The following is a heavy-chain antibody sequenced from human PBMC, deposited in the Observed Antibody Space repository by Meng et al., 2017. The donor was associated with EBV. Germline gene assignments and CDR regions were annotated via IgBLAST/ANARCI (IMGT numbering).Heavy chain of an antibody. CDR1: GGPFRNYA. CDR2: FLPTLGAP. J-gene: IGHJ4*02. V-gene: IGHV1-69*01. D-gene: IGHD3-10*01. CDR3: ASESGRGYTPDY. Sequence: QVQLVQSAAAVKKPGSPVKVSCKTSGGPFRNYAISWVRQAPGQGLEWLGGFLPTLGAPNYAQKFHGRVTITADESTSTHYMDLSSLRSEDTAVYYCASESGRGYTPDYWGQGTMVTVSS.